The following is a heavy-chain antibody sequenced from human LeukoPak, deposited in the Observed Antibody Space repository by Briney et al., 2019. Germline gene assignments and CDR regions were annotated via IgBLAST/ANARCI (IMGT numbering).Heavy chain of an antibody. CDR2: IVVGSGNT. V-gene: IGHV1-58*02. D-gene: IGHD1-26*01. J-gene: IGHJ4*02. CDR1: GFTFTSSA. Sequence: SVKVSCKASGFTFTSSAMQWVRQARGQRLEWIGWIVVGSGNTNYAQKFQEGVTITRDMSTSTAYMELSSLRSEDTAVYYCAATQGAVGATTVDYWGQGTLVTVSS. CDR3: AATQGAVGATTVDY.